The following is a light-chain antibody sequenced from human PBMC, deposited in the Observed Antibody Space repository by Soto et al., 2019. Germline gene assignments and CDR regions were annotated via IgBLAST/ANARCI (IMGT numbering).Light chain of an antibody. CDR2: EVN. CDR3: SSFTTSSTYV. CDR1: SSDIGAYNY. V-gene: IGLV2-14*01. J-gene: IGLJ1*01. Sequence: QSALTQPASVSGSPGQSITISCTGTSSDIGAYNYVSWYQQYPGRAPKLMIYEVNNRPSGVPNRFSGSKSGNTASLTISGLQAEDEADYYCSSFTTSSTYVVGAGTKVTVL.